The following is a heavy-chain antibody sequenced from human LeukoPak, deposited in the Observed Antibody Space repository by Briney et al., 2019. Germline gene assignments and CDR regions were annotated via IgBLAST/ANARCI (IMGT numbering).Heavy chain of an antibody. D-gene: IGHD2-8*01. Sequence: GGSLRLSCAASGFTFSRYWMHWVRQAPGKGLEWVSAISGSGGSTYYADSVKGRFTISRDNSKNTLYMQMNSLRAEDTAVYYCAKWSTCTDGICPTGDWFDPWGQGTLVTVSS. CDR2: ISGSGGST. CDR1: GFTFSRYW. J-gene: IGHJ5*02. V-gene: IGHV3-23*01. CDR3: AKWSTCTDGICPTGDWFDP.